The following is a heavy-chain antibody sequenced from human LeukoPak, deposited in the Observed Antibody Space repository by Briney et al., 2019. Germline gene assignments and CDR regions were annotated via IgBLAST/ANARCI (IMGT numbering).Heavy chain of an antibody. CDR2: IYYGGST. CDR1: GGSISSGSYY. J-gene: IGHJ4*02. V-gene: IGHV4-39*07. D-gene: IGHD6-13*01. Sequence: SQTLSLTCTVSGGSISSGSYYWGWIRQPPGKGLEWIGSIYYGGSTYYNPSLKSRVTISVDTSKNQFSLKLSSVTAADTAVYYCARGDSTNWYAGTPGRPHFDYWGQGTLVTVSS. CDR3: ARGDSTNWYAGTPGRPHFDY.